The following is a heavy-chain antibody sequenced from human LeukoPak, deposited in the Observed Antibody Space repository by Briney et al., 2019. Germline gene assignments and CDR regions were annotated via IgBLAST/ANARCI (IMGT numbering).Heavy chain of an antibody. CDR2: ASGSGGST. V-gene: IGHV3-23*01. J-gene: IGHJ4*02. D-gene: IGHD5-24*01. CDR1: GFTFSSYA. Sequence: GGSLRLSCAASGFTFSSYAMSWVRQAPGKGLEWVSSASGSGGSTYYADSVKGRFTISRDNSKNTLYLQMNSLRAEDTAVYYCAKDGYNYFDYWGQGALVTVSS. CDR3: AKDGYNYFDY.